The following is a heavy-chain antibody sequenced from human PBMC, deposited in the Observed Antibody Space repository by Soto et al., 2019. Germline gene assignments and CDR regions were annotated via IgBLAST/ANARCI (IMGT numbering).Heavy chain of an antibody. CDR3: TRDPPPFP. J-gene: IGHJ5*02. V-gene: IGHV3-49*03. CDR1: GFTFDDYT. CDR2: IRRKASGGTP. Sequence: GRSLRLSCTGSGFTFDDYTMTWLRQTPGNRLEWVGFIRRKASGGTPMYAASVKGRFTLSRDDSKSIAYLQMTTLKTEDPAVYYCTRDPPPFPWDPGTLVTAFS.